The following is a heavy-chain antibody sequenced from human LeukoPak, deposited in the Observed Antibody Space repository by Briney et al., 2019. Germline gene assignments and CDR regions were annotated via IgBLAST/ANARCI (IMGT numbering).Heavy chain of an antibody. CDR3: ARDQTPVLRFLESATGEFDP. CDR1: GGTFSSHA. J-gene: IGHJ5*02. CDR2: IIPIFGTA. V-gene: IGHV1-69*05. D-gene: IGHD3-3*01. Sequence: SVKVSCKASGGTFSSHAISWVRQAPGQGLEWMGRIIPIFGTANYAQKFQGRVTITTDESTSTAYMELSSLRSEDTAVYYCARDQTPVLRFLESATGEFDPWGQGTLVTVSS.